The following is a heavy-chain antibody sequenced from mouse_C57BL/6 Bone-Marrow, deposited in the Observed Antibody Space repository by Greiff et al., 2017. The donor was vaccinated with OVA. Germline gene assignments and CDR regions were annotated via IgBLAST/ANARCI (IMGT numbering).Heavy chain of an antibody. Sequence: QVQLQQSGAELVRPGASVKLSCKASGYTFTDYYINWVKQRPGQGLEWIARIYPGSGNTYYNEKFKGKATLTAEKSSSTAYMQLSSLTSEDSAVYFCARRGEYWGQGTLVTVSA. CDR3: ARRGEY. J-gene: IGHJ3*01. V-gene: IGHV1-76*01. CDR2: IYPGSGNT. CDR1: GYTFTDYY.